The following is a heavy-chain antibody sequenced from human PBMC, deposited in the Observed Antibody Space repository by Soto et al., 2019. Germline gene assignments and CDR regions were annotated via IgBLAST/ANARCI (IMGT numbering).Heavy chain of an antibody. CDR1: GFTFSNAW. Sequence: GGSLRLSCAASGFTFSNAWMSWVRQAPGKGLEWVGRIKSKTDGGTTDYAAPVKGRFTISRDDSKNTLYLQMNSLKTEDTAVYYCTTDLWFVVVVAATTIEIDYWGQGTLVTVSS. V-gene: IGHV3-15*01. J-gene: IGHJ4*02. D-gene: IGHD2-15*01. CDR2: IKSKTDGGTT. CDR3: TTDLWFVVVVAATTIEIDY.